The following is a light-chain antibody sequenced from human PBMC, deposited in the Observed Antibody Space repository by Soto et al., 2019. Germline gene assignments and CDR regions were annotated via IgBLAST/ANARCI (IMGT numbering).Light chain of an antibody. CDR1: QNINNY. V-gene: IGKV1-39*01. Sequence: DIQMTQSPSSLPASVGDRVTISCRASQNINNYLNWYQQKPGQAPKLLIFAASTLQRGVPSRFSGSGSGTDFTLTISGLQPEDFAAYYCQQSYSTLRYTFGQGTKLQI. CDR2: AAS. CDR3: QQSYSTLRYT. J-gene: IGKJ2*01.